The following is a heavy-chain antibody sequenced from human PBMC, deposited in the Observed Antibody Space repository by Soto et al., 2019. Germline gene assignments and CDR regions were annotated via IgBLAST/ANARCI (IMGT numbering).Heavy chain of an antibody. D-gene: IGHD1-7*01. V-gene: IGHV6-1*01. CDR2: TYYRSRWYN. J-gene: IGHJ6*03. CDR1: GDSVSSNSAA. Sequence: PSQTLSLTCAISGDSVSSNSAAWNWIRQSPSRGLEWLGRTYYRSRWYNDYAVSVKSRITINPDTSKNQFSLHLNSVTPEDTAVYYFAGTTAVQWYYKDVCGKRTSDIVSS. CDR3: AGTTAVQWYYKDV.